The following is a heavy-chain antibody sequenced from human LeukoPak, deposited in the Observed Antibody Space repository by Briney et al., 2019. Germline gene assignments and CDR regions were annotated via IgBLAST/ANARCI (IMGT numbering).Heavy chain of an antibody. CDR3: ARGRAYSSGWYFDY. CDR2: IMQDGSEK. V-gene: IGHV3-7*01. Sequence: GGSLRLSCAASGFTFSSCGMHWVRQAPGKGLEWVAYIMQDGSEKYYVDSVKGRFTISRDNAKSSLYLQMNSLRAEDTAVYYCARGRAYSSGWYFDYWGQGTLVTVSS. J-gene: IGHJ4*02. D-gene: IGHD6-19*01. CDR1: GFTFSSCG.